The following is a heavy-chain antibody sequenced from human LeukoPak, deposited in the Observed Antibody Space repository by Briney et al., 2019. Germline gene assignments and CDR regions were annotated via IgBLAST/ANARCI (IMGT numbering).Heavy chain of an antibody. CDR3: ARLPRGYSGYDYGYYYYMDV. CDR1: GGSISISSYY. V-gene: IGHV4-39*01. J-gene: IGHJ6*03. D-gene: IGHD5-12*01. Sequence: PSETLSLTCTVSGGSISISSYYWGWIRQPPGKGLEWIGSIYYSGGTYYKPSLKSRVTISVDTSKNQFSLKVSSVTAADTAVYYCARLPRGYSGYDYGYYYYMDVWGKGTTVTASS. CDR2: IYYSGGT.